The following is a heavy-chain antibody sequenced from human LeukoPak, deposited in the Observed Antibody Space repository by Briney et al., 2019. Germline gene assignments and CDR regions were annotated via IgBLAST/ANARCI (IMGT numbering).Heavy chain of an antibody. D-gene: IGHD1-26*01. CDR3: ARDLLVTNWFDP. Sequence: PGGSLRLSCAASGFIFSTYWMHWVRQAPGKGLVWVSHINSDGSTTTYADSVKGRFTISRDNAKNTLYLQMNSLRAEDTAVYYCARDLLVTNWFDPWGQGTLVTVSP. V-gene: IGHV3-74*01. J-gene: IGHJ5*02. CDR1: GFIFSTYW. CDR2: INSDGSTT.